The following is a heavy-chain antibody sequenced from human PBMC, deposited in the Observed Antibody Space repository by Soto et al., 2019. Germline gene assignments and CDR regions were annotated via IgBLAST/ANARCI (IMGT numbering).Heavy chain of an antibody. J-gene: IGHJ4*02. CDR3: TKLPQYDILTGYLNYFDY. CDR2: FRGDGTGA. D-gene: IGHD3-9*01. V-gene: IGHV3-23*01. CDR1: GFTFSSHI. Sequence: GGSLRLSCAVSGFTFSSHIMHWVRQAPGKGLEWVSAFRGDGTGAHYADSVKGRFTVSRDNSKNSLYLHMSSLRAEDTAVYYCTKLPQYDILTGYLNYFDYWGQGTLVTVSS.